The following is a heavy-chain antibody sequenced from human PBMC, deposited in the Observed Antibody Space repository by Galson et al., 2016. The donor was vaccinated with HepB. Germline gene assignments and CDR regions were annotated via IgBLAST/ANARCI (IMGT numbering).Heavy chain of an antibody. CDR3: ARDRRATGELPDY. J-gene: IGHJ4*02. Sequence: SLRLSCAASGFTFSYYAMHWVRQAPGKGLDWVAVISYDESKKHYADSVKGRFTISRDNSNNTLYLQMNSLRSEDTAVYYCARDRRATGELPDYWGQGTLVTVSP. CDR1: GFTFSYYA. D-gene: IGHD3-10*01. V-gene: IGHV3-30-3*01. CDR2: ISYDESKK.